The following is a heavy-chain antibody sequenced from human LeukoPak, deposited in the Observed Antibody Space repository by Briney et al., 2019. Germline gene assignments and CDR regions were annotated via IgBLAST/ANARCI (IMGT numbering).Heavy chain of an antibody. CDR2: INHSGST. Sequence: SETLSLTCAVYGGSFSGYYWSWIRQPPGKGLVWIGEINHSGSTYYNPSLKSRVTISVDTSKNQFSLKLSSVTAADTAVYYCARHDYGDYGSQKFDYWGQGTLVTVSS. CDR3: ARHDYGDYGSQKFDY. J-gene: IGHJ4*02. D-gene: IGHD4-17*01. CDR1: GGSFSGYY. V-gene: IGHV4-34*01.